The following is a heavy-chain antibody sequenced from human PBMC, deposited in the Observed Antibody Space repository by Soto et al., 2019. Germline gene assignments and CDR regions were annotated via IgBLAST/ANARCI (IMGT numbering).Heavy chain of an antibody. CDR1: GGSVSSGSFY. V-gene: IGHV4-61*01. D-gene: IGHD5-12*01. CDR3: AASASQATNSYYAMDV. CDR2: FYDSGST. Sequence: KTSETLSLTCTVSGGSVSSGSFYWSWIRRPPGKGLEWIGYFYDSGSTNYNPSLRSRVTMSVDTSKNQFSLKLSSVTAADTAVYYCAASASQATNSYYAMDVWGQGTTVTVSS. J-gene: IGHJ6*02.